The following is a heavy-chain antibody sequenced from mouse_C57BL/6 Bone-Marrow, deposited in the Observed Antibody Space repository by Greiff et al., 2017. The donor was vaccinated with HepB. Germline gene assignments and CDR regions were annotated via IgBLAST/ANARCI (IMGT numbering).Heavy chain of an antibody. D-gene: IGHD3-2*02. V-gene: IGHV1-52*01. CDR1: GYTFTSYW. Sequence: QVQLQQPGAELVRPGSSVKLSCKASGYTFTSYWMHWVKQRPIQGLEWIGNIDPSDSETHYNQKFKDKATLTVDKSSSPAYMQLSSLTSEDSAVYYCARRGGGSGPYYAMDYWGQGTSVTVSS. CDR3: ARRGGGSGPYYAMDY. CDR2: IDPSDSET. J-gene: IGHJ4*01.